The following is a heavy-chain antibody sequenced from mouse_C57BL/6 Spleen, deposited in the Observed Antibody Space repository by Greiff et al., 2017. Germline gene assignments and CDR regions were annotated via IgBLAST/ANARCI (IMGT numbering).Heavy chain of an antibody. CDR2: ISSGSSTI. J-gene: IGHJ2*01. V-gene: IGHV5-17*01. Sequence: EVKLMESGGGLVKPGGSLKLSCAASGFTFSYYGMHWVRQAPEKGLEWVAYISSGSSTIYYADTVKGRFTISRDNAKNTLFLQMTSLRSEDTAMYYCARAKDYGTPFDYWGQGTTLTVSS. D-gene: IGHD2-1*01. CDR1: GFTFSYYG. CDR3: ARAKDYGTPFDY.